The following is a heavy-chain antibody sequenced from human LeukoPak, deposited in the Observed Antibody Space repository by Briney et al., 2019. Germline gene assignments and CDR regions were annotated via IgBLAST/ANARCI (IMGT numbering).Heavy chain of an antibody. Sequence: PGGSLRLSCAASGFTFSSYEMNWVRQAPGKGLEWVSYISSSGSTIYYADSVKGRFTISRDNAKNSLYLQMNSLRAEDTAVYYCARTGITMVRGVINNWFDPWGQGTLVTVSS. D-gene: IGHD3-10*01. V-gene: IGHV3-48*03. CDR3: ARTGITMVRGVINNWFDP. CDR2: ISSSGSTI. J-gene: IGHJ5*02. CDR1: GFTFSSYE.